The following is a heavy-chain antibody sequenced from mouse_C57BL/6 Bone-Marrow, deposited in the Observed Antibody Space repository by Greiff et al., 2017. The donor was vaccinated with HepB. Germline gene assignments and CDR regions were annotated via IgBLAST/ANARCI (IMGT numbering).Heavy chain of an antibody. Sequence: QVQLQQSGPELVKPGASVKISCKASGYSFTSYYIHWVKQRPGQGLEWIGWIYPGSGNTKYNEKFKGKATLTADTSSSTAYMQLSSLTSEDSAVYYCARGDGYDFDYWGQGTTLTVSS. V-gene: IGHV1-66*01. J-gene: IGHJ2*01. CDR3: ARGDGYDFDY. CDR1: GYSFTSYY. CDR2: IYPGSGNT. D-gene: IGHD2-3*01.